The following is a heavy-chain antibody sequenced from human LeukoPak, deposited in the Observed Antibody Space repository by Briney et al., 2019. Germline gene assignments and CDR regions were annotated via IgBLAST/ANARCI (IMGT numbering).Heavy chain of an antibody. Sequence: ASVKVSCKASGYTFTDYYIHWVRQAPGQGLEWMGRINPNSGNTNFAQKFQGRVTMTRDTAISTSYMELSRLKSDDTAVYYCARDLWYGSGSLGYWGQGTLVTVPS. CDR2: INPNSGNT. J-gene: IGHJ4*02. CDR1: GYTFTDYY. V-gene: IGHV1-2*02. D-gene: IGHD3-10*01. CDR3: ARDLWYGSGSLGY.